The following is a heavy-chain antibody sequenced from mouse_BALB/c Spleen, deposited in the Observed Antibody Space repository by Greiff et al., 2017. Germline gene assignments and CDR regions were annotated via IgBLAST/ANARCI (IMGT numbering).Heavy chain of an antibody. J-gene: IGHJ4*01. D-gene: IGHD2-14*01. V-gene: IGHV1S135*01. Sequence: VQLQQSGPELMKPGASVKISCKASGYSFTSYYMHWVKQSHGKSLEWIGYIDPFNGGTSYNQKFKGKATLTVDKSSSTAYMHLSSLTSEDSAVYYCARRYDKAMDYWGQGTSVTVSS. CDR2: IDPFNGGT. CDR3: ARRYDKAMDY. CDR1: GYSFTSYY.